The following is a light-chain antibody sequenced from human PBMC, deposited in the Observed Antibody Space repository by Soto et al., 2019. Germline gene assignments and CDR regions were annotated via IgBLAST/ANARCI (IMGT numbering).Light chain of an antibody. J-gene: IGKJ4*01. V-gene: IGKV1-33*01. CDR2: DAS. CDR1: QDIRNY. Sequence: DIQMTQSPSSLSASVGDRATITCQASQDIRNYVNWYQQKPGKAPRLVIYDASNLETGVPSRFSGSRTGKDFTFTISSLQPEDIATYYCQQYDTLPPTFGGGTK. CDR3: QQYDTLPPT.